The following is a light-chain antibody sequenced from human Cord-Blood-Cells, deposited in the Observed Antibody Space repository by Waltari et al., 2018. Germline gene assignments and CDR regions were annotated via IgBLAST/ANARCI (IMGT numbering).Light chain of an antibody. Sequence: QSALTQPAPVSGSPGQSSTISCPGTSSDVGGYNYVSWYQQHPGKAPNLIIYDVSNRPSGVSNRFSASKSGNTASLTISGLQAEDEADYSCSSYTSSSTVVFGGGTKLTVL. CDR1: SSDVGGYNY. CDR3: SSYTSSSTVV. J-gene: IGLJ2*01. CDR2: DVS. V-gene: IGLV2-14*01.